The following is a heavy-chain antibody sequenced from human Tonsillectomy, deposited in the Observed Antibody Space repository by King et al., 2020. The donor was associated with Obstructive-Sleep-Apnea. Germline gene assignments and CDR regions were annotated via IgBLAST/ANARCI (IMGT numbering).Heavy chain of an antibody. CDR1: GFTFSSYA. V-gene: IGHV3-23*04. CDR3: AKGMSTVTTWPHDY. D-gene: IGHD4-17*01. Sequence: VQLVESGGGLIQPGGSQRLSCAASGFTFSSYAMSWVRQAPGKGLEWVSSISGSGGSTDYADSVKGRVTISKDNSKNTLFLQMISRRAEDTAVYYCAKGMSTVTTWPHDYWGQGTLVTVSS. J-gene: IGHJ4*02. CDR2: ISGSGGST.